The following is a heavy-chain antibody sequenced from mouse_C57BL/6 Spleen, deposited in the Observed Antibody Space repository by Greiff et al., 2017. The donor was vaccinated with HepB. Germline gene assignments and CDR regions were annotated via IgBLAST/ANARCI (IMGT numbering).Heavy chain of an antibody. D-gene: IGHD2-5*01. CDR3: ARHEEGYYSNLYFDY. Sequence: QVQLKESGAELVKPGASVKLSCKASGYTFTEYTIHWVKQRSGQGLEWIGWFYPGSGSIKYNEKFKDKATLTADKSSSTVYMELSRLTSEDSAVYFCARHEEGYYSNLYFDYWGQGTTLTVSS. CDR2: FYPGSGSI. CDR1: GYTFTEYT. J-gene: IGHJ2*01. V-gene: IGHV1-62-2*01.